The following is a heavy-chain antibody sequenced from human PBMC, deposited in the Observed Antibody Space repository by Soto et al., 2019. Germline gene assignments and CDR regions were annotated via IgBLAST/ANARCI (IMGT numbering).Heavy chain of an antibody. V-gene: IGHV3-21*01. J-gene: IGHJ3*02. CDR2: ISSSSSYI. CDR3: ARAAHYCSGGSCYDSAFDI. CDR1: GFTFSSYS. D-gene: IGHD2-15*01. Sequence: EVQLVESGGGLVKPGGSLRLSCAASGFTFSSYSMNWVRQAPGKGLEWVSSISSSSSYIYYADSVKGRFTISRDNAKNSLYLQMNSLRAEDTAVYYCARAAHYCSGGSCYDSAFDIWGQGTMVTVSS.